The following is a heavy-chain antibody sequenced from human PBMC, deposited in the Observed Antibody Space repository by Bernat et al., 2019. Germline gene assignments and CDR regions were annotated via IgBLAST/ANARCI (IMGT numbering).Heavy chain of an antibody. J-gene: IGHJ4*02. CDR1: GFTFSGSA. V-gene: IGHV3-73*02. CDR2: IRSKANSYAT. Sequence: EVQLVESGGGLVQPGGSLKLSCAASGFTFSGSAMHWVRQASGKGLEWVGRIRSKANSYATAYGASVKGRFTISRDDSKNTAYLQMNSLKTEDSAVYYCTRPGWNSGLDYWGQGTLVTVSS. D-gene: IGHD1-7*01. CDR3: TRPGWNSGLDY.